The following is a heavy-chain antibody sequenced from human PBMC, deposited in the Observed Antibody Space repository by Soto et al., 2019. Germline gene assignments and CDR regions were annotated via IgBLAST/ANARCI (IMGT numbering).Heavy chain of an antibody. J-gene: IGHJ4*02. Sequence: GGSLRLSCAASGFTFSSYALTWVCQAPGKGLEWVSVISGGGINTLYADSVKGRFTISRDNSKNTLYLQMNSLRADDTAVYYCATVGRANYFDNWGQGTLVTVSS. V-gene: IGHV3-23*01. CDR3: ATVGRANYFDN. CDR2: ISGGGINT. CDR1: GFTFSSYA.